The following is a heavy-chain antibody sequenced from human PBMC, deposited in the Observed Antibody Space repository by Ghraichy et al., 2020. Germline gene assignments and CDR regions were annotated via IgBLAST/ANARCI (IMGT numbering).Heavy chain of an antibody. Sequence: ESLNISCTVSGGSVSSGSYYWSWILQPPGKGLEWIGYIYYSGSTNYNPSLKSRVTISVDTSKNQFSLKLSSVTAADTAVYYCARSVVVVAAYSHWGQGTLVTVSS. CDR3: ARSVVVVAAYSH. J-gene: IGHJ4*02. CDR2: IYYSGST. V-gene: IGHV4-61*01. CDR1: GGSVSSGSYY. D-gene: IGHD2-15*01.